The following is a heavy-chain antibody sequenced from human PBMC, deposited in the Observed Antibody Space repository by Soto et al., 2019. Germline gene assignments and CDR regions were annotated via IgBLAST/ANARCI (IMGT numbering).Heavy chain of an antibody. CDR3: AKDAISMVRGVNNWFDP. D-gene: IGHD3-10*01. CDR1: GFTFSSYA. J-gene: IGHJ5*02. CDR2: ISGGGGVST. Sequence: EVQLLESGGGLVQPGGSLTLSCAASGFTFSSYAMTWVRQAPGKGLEWVSGISGGGGVSTYYADSVKGRFTISRDISMNTLYLLMNRLRAEDTAVYYCAKDAISMVRGVNNWFDPWGQGTLVTVSS. V-gene: IGHV3-23*01.